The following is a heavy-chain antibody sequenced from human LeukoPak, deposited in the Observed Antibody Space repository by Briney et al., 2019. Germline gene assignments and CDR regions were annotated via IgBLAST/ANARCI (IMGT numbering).Heavy chain of an antibody. CDR1: GFTYSDYY. Sequence: PGGSLRLSCAASGFTYSDYYMSWIRQAPGKGLEWVSYISSSGSTIYYADSVKGRFTISRDNAKNSLYLQMNSLRAEDTAVYYCAREYQLLGGVNWFDPWGQGTLVTVSS. D-gene: IGHD2-2*01. CDR2: ISSSGSTI. J-gene: IGHJ5*02. CDR3: AREYQLLGGVNWFDP. V-gene: IGHV3-11*01.